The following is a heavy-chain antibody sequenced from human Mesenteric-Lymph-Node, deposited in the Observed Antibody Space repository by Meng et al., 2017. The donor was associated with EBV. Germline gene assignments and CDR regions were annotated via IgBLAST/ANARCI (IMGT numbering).Heavy chain of an antibody. CDR3: ARLDRWELLRGLVY. Sequence: QGLLRESGPGLVKPSETLSLTCTVSDGSVSSGSYYWSWIRQPPGKGLEWIGYIYYSGSTNYNPSLKSRVTISVDTSKNQFSLKLSSVTAADTAVYYCARLDRWELLRGLVYWGQGTLVTVSS. J-gene: IGHJ4*02. CDR1: DGSVSSGSYY. V-gene: IGHV4-61*01. D-gene: IGHD1-26*01. CDR2: IYYSGST.